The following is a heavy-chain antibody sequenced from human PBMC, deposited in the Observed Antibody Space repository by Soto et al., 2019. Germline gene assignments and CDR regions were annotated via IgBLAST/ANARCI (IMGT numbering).Heavy chain of an antibody. CDR1: GDSINSRSYY. CDR3: ARQRTSVVTQAHFDV. Sequence: SETLSLTCTVTGDSINSRSYYWGWIRQPPGKGLEWIGSIYYSGRTYNNPSLRSRVSMSIDTSKDQFSLKLKSVTAADTALYFCARQRTSVVTQAHFDVWGPGSLVTVS. CDR2: IYYSGRT. D-gene: IGHD2-21*02. V-gene: IGHV4-39*01. J-gene: IGHJ4*02.